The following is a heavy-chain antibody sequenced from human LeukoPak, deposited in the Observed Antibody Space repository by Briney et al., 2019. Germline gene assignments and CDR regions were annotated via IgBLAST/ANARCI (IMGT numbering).Heavy chain of an antibody. J-gene: IGHJ4*02. Sequence: ASVKVSCKASGFTFTSYGISWVRQAPGQGLEWVGWISAYNGNTNYAQKLQGRVTMTTDTSTSTAYMELSSLRSEDTAVYYCAADRDILTGTNTFDYWGQGTLVTVSS. D-gene: IGHD3-9*01. CDR1: GFTFTSYG. CDR3: AADRDILTGTNTFDY. V-gene: IGHV1-18*01. CDR2: ISAYNGNT.